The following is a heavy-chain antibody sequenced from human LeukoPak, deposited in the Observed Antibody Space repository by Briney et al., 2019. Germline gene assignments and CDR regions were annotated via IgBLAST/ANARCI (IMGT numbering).Heavy chain of an antibody. D-gene: IGHD3-3*01. Sequence: GRSLRLSCAVSGFNFNRYGMHWVRQAPGKGLEWVAVMSHDGSNEYYADSVKGRFTISRDTSKNTMYLQMNSLRPEDTAVYYCAKCRITIYGVADHWGQGTLVTVSS. CDR1: GFNFNRYG. J-gene: IGHJ5*02. CDR3: AKCRITIYGVADH. V-gene: IGHV3-30*18. CDR2: MSHDGSNE.